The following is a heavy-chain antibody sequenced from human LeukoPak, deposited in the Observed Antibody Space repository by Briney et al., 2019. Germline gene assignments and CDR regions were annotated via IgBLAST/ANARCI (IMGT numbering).Heavy chain of an antibody. Sequence: NPGESLKISCKGSGYSFTSYWIGWVRQMPGKGPEWMGIIYPGDSDTSYSPSFQGQVTISADKSISTAYLQWSSLKASDTAMYYCARHLGGCSGGSCYTPRPGAIDYWGQGTLVTVSS. V-gene: IGHV5-51*01. CDR3: ARHLGGCSGGSCYTPRPGAIDY. J-gene: IGHJ4*02. CDR2: IYPGDSDT. CDR1: GYSFTSYW. D-gene: IGHD2-15*01.